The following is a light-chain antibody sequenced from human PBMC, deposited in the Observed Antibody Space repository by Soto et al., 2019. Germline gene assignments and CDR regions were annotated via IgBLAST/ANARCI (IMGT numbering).Light chain of an antibody. CDR1: SSDVGASNY. J-gene: IGLJ2*01. V-gene: IGLV2-14*01. CDR3: SSYTRTTHVV. Sequence: QSALTQPASVSGSPGQSITISCTGTSSDVGASNYVSWYRHHPGKAPKLMIYEVSNRPSGVSNRFSGSKSDYTASLTISGLQAEDEADYYCSSYTRTTHVVFGGGTQLTVL. CDR2: EVS.